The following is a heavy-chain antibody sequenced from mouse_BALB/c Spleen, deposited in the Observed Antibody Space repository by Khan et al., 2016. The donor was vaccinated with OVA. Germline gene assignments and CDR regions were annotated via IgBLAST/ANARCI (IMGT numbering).Heavy chain of an antibody. J-gene: IGHJ3*01. CDR1: GDSITTGY. Sequence: EVQLQESGPSLVKPSQTLSLTCSVTGDSITTGYWNWIRKFPGNKLEYMGYIIYTGYTYYNPSLKSRISITRHPSTNQYYLQLKTVTDEDTATYYCARSTYRYAFVYWGQGTLVTVSA. CDR2: IIYTGYT. D-gene: IGHD2-14*01. CDR3: ARSTYRYAFVY. V-gene: IGHV3-8*02.